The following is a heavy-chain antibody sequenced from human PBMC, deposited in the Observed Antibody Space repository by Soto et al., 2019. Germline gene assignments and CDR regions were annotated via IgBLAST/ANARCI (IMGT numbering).Heavy chain of an antibody. CDR3: ARRIAAEGFDS. J-gene: IGHJ4*02. CDR2: ISSSSSSNI. CDR1: GFTFSSYN. V-gene: IGHV3-48*02. Sequence: PGGSLRLSCAASGFTFSSYNMNWVRQAPGKGLQWVSYISSSSSSNIYYADSVKGRFTISRDNAKNSLYLQMNSLRDEDTAVYYCARRIAAEGFDSWGQGTLVTVSS. D-gene: IGHD6-13*01.